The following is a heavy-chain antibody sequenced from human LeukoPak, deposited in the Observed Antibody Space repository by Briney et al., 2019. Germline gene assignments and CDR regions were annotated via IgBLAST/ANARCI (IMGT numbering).Heavy chain of an antibody. Sequence: NTGGSLRLSCAASGFTFSSYEMNWVRQAPGKGLEWVSSISSSSSYIYYADSVKGRFTISRDNAKNSLYLQMNSLRAEDTAVYYCARGPTYYYDSSGYSDYWGQGTLVTVSS. CDR3: ARGPTYYYDSSGYSDY. V-gene: IGHV3-21*01. CDR1: GFTFSSYE. D-gene: IGHD3-22*01. CDR2: ISSSSSYI. J-gene: IGHJ4*02.